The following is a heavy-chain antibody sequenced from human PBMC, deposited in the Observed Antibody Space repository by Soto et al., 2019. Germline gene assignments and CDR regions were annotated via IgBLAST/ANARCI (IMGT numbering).Heavy chain of an antibody. Sequence: QVQLVESGGGVVQPGRSLRLSCAASGFTFSNYIMHWVRQAPGTGLEWVAIILHDGNNKYYADSEKGRFTISRDNSKNTLSMKMNRLRTEDTASYYCARDYEGGSYCDLGYWGQGTLVTVSS. V-gene: IGHV3-30-3*01. CDR2: ILHDGNNK. CDR3: ARDYEGGSYCDLGY. CDR1: GFTFSNYI. J-gene: IGHJ4*02. D-gene: IGHD3-10*01.